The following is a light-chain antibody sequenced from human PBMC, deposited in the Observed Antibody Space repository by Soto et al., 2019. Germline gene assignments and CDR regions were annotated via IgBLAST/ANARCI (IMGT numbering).Light chain of an antibody. Sequence: QSVLTQPPSASGTPGQRVPISCSGSSSNIGSNYVYWYQQLPGTAPKLLIFGNNQRPSGVPDRFSGSKSGTSASLAISGLRSEDESDDYCAAWDDSLSGVVFGGGTKLTVL. J-gene: IGLJ2*01. CDR2: GNN. V-gene: IGLV1-47*01. CDR1: SSNIGSNY. CDR3: AAWDDSLSGVV.